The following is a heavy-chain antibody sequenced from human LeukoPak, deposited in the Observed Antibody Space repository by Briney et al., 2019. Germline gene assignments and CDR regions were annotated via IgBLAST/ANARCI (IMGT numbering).Heavy chain of an antibody. J-gene: IGHJ3*02. Sequence: ASVKVSCKASGFTFTSSAMQWVRQARGQRLEWIGWIVVGSGNTNYAQKFQERVTITRDMSTSTAYMELSSLRSEDTAVYYCARGSAEQLADGFDIWGQGTMVTVSS. CDR2: IVVGSGNT. V-gene: IGHV1-58*02. CDR3: ARGSAEQLADGFDI. CDR1: GFTFTSSA. D-gene: IGHD6-13*01.